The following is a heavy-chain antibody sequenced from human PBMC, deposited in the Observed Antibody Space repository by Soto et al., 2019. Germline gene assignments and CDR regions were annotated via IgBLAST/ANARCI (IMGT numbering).Heavy chain of an antibody. V-gene: IGHV6-1*01. CDR3: ARLIGTSWFVG. CDR2: TYYRSQWFN. Sequence: VPLLQSGPGLVKPSQTLSLTCAISGDSVSSNIVTWDWIRQSPSRGLEWLGRTYYRSQWFNDYAVSVKSRMTINADTSKNQFSLQLNYVTPEDTAVYYCARLIGTSWFVGWGQGTPVTVSS. CDR1: GDSVSSNIVT. D-gene: IGHD6-13*01. J-gene: IGHJ4*02.